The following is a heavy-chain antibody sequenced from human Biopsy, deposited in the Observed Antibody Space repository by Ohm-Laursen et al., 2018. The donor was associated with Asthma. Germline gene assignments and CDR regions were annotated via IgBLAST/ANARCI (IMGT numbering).Heavy chain of an antibody. CDR2: IKHDGSEK. D-gene: IGHD3-3*02. CDR3: ARTFHFWSPYHAEHYQL. J-gene: IGHJ1*01. Sequence: SLRLSCAASGFTFRSYAMHWVRQAPGKGLEWVANIKHDGSEKNHADSLKGRFTISRDNAKNSLYLQMNSLRAEDTAVYYCARTFHFWSPYHAEHYQLWGQGTLVTVSS. V-gene: IGHV3-7*01. CDR1: GFTFRSYA.